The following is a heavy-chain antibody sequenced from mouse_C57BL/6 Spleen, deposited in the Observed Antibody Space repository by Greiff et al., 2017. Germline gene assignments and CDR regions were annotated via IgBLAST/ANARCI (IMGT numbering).Heavy chain of an antibody. D-gene: IGHD3-2*02. V-gene: IGHV1-82*01. CDR2: ISPGSGDT. CDR1: GYAFSSSW. Sequence: QVQLQQSGPELVKPGASVKISCKASGYAFSSSWMNWVKQRPGKGLEWIGRISPGSGDTNYNGKFKGKGTLTADKSSRTAYMQLSSLASEDSGVYICARHAQAGPWFAYWGQGTLVSVSA. J-gene: IGHJ3*01. CDR3: ARHAQAGPWFAY.